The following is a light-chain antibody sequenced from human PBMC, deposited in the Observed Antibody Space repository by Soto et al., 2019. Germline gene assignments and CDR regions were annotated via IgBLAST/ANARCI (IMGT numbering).Light chain of an antibody. CDR3: LLYYGGAQLI. J-gene: IGLJ2*01. Sequence: QAVVTQEPSLTVSPGGTVTLTCASSTGAVTGGYYPNWFQRKPGQAPRPLIYSTSNKHSWTPARLSGSLLGGKAALTLSGVQPEDEVEYYCLLYYGGAQLIFGGGTKLTVL. CDR1: TGAVTGGYY. CDR2: STS. V-gene: IGLV7-43*01.